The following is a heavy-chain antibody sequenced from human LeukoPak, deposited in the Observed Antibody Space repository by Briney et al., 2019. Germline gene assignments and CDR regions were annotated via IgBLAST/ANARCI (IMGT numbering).Heavy chain of an antibody. Sequence: GGSLRLLCAAYGFTFSNYAMHWVRQAPGKGLEYVSVISSNGASTNYTVSVKCRFTISRENSKNTLYLQMNSLRAEDTAVYCCARGGDTSGSVRSPFDIWGQGTLVTVSS. V-gene: IGHV3-64*02. J-gene: IGHJ3*02. CDR2: ISSNGAST. D-gene: IGHD3-22*01. CDR3: ARGGDTSGSVRSPFDI. CDR1: GFTFSNYA.